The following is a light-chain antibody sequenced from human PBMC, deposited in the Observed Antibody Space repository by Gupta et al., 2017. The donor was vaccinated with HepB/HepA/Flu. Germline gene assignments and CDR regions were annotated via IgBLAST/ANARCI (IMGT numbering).Light chain of an antibody. CDR2: GAS. V-gene: IGKV3-15*01. CDR3: QQYNNWPPLT. J-gene: IGKJ4*01. Sequence: EIVMTQSPATLSVSPGERATLSCRASQSVSSNLAWYHQKPGQAPRLLIYGASTRATDIPARFSGSGSGTEFTLTISSLQSEDFAVYYCQQYNNWPPLTFGGGTKVEIK. CDR1: QSVSSN.